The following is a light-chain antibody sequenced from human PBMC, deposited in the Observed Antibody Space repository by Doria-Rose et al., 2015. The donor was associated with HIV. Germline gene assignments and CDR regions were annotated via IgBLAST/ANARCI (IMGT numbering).Light chain of an antibody. J-gene: IGLJ1*01. CDR3: NSYTTSSTHNYV. V-gene: IGLV2-14*03. CDR2: DVS. Sequence: VGGFGYVSWYQQHPGKAPKLMIYDVSNRPSGVSNRFSGSKSGDTASLIISGLQAEDEADYYCNSYTTSSTHNYVFGTGTKVTVL. CDR1: VGGFGY.